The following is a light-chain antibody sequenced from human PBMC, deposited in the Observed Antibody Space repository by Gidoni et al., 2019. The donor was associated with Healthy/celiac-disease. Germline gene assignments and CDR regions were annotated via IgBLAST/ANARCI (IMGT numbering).Light chain of an antibody. J-gene: IGKJ4*01. V-gene: IGKV3-20*01. Sequence: DIVLTQSPGTLSLSPGERATLTCRASQRVSSSYLAWYQQKPGQAPKLLIYGASSRASGVPERFSGSGSGTDFTLTISRLEPEDFAVYYCQQYSSSPRTFGGGTKVEIK. CDR3: QQYSSSPRT. CDR2: GAS. CDR1: QRVSSSY.